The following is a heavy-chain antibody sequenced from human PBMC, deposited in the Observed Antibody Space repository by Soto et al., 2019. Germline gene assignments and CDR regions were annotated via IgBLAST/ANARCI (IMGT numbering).Heavy chain of an antibody. CDR3: ARVGREYCISTSCCTGGYYYYGMDV. CDR1: GGSISSYY. CDR2: IYYSGST. V-gene: IGHV4-59*01. D-gene: IGHD2-2*02. J-gene: IGHJ6*02. Sequence: PSETLSLTCTVSGGSISSYYWSWIRQPPGKGLEWIGYIYYSGSTNYNPSLKSRVTISVDTSKNQFSLKLSSVTAADTAVYYCARVGREYCISTSCCTGGYYYYGMDVWGQGTTVTVSS.